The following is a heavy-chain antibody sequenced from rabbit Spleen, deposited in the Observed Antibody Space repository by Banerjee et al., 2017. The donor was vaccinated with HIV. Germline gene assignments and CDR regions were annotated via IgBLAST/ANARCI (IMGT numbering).Heavy chain of an antibody. CDR1: GFDFSSYG. V-gene: IGHV1S47*01. CDR3: ARDTSSSFSSYGMDL. J-gene: IGHJ6*01. D-gene: IGHD1-1*01. Sequence: QEQLVESGGGLVQPGGSLKLSCKASGFDFSSYGVSWVRQAPGKGLEWIGYIDPVFGITYYANWVNGRFTISSHNAQNTLFLQLNSLTVADTATYFCARDTSSSFSSYGMDLWGQGTLVIVS. CDR2: IDPVFGIT.